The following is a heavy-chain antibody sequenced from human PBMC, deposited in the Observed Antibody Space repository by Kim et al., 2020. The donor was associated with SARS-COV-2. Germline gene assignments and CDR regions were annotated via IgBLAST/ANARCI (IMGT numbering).Heavy chain of an antibody. D-gene: IGHD3-10*01. V-gene: IGHV4-34*01. CDR2: INHSGST. CDR3: ARDEITMVRGVMIMGYYYYGMDV. CDR1: GGSFSGYY. Sequence: SETLSLTCAVYGGSFSGYYWSWIRQPPGKGLEWIGEINHSGSTNYNPSLKSRVTISVDTSKNQFSLKLSSVTAADTAVYYCARDEITMVRGVMIMGYYYYGMDVWGQGTTVTVSS. J-gene: IGHJ6*02.